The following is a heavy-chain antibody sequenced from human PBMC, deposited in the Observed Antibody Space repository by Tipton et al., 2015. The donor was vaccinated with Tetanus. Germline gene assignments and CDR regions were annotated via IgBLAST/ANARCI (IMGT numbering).Heavy chain of an antibody. D-gene: IGHD6-6*01. CDR2: IYYSGST. CDR1: GGSISSYY. Sequence: TLSLTCTVSGGSISSYYWSWIRQPPGKGLEWIGYIYYSGSTNSNPSLKSRVTISVDASKNQFSLELTSVTAADTAVYYCARDHTRYSGSSVATFDIWGQGTMVTVSS. V-gene: IGHV4-59*12. CDR3: ARDHTRYSGSSVATFDI. J-gene: IGHJ3*02.